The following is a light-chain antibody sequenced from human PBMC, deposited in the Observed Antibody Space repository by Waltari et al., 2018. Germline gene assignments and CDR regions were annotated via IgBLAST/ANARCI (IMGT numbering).Light chain of an antibody. CDR1: QSVSSY. CDR3: QQRSNWPPT. Sequence: ETVLTQAPATLSLSPGERANLSCSASQSVSSYLAWYQQKPGQAPRLLIYDASNRATGIPARFSGSGSGTDFTLTISILEPEDFAVYYCQQRSNWPPTFGGGTKVEIK. V-gene: IGKV3-11*01. CDR2: DAS. J-gene: IGKJ4*01.